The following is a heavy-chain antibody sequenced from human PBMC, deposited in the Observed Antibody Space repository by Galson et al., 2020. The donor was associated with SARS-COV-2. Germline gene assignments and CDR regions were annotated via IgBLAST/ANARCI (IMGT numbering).Heavy chain of an antibody. CDR3: ARQVVAKTYYFDY. V-gene: IGHV4-38-2*02. Sequence: ASETLSLTCNVSGYSISNGYYWIWIRQSPRKGLEWIANIHRSGSTYYNPSLKSRVTISVDTSKNQFSLKLNSMTAADTAVYYCARQVVAKTYYFDYWGPGALVTVSS. D-gene: IGHD2-15*01. CDR2: IHRSGST. CDR1: GYSISNGYY. J-gene: IGHJ4*02.